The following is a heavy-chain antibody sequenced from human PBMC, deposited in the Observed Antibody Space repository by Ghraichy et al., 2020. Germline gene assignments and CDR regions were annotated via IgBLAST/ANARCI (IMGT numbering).Heavy chain of an antibody. Sequence: LSLTCAASEFIFSNYGMHWVRQVPGKGLEWVAVISFDGDHKYYADSVKGRFTISRDNAKNIVYLQMNSLTGDDTAVYLGVRGTYRAVTGHAPEIWGQGTLVIVSA. D-gene: IGHD6-19*01. J-gene: IGHJ3*02. CDR1: EFIFSNYG. CDR2: ISFDGDHK. CDR3: VRGTYRAVTGHAPEI. V-gene: IGHV3-30*03.